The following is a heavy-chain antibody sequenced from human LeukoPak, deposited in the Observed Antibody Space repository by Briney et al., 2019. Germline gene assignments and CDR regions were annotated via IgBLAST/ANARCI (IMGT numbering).Heavy chain of an antibody. J-gene: IGHJ4*02. CDR2: IYQSGST. D-gene: IGHD6-13*01. CDR3: ARDGAGYVDY. Sequence: PSETLSLTCAVSGGSISSGGFSWSWIRQPPGKGLEWIGYIYQSGSTYYNPSLKSRVTISIDRSKNQFSLKPNSVTAADTAVYCCARDGAGYVDYWGQGTLVTVSS. V-gene: IGHV4-30-2*01. CDR1: GGSISSGGFS.